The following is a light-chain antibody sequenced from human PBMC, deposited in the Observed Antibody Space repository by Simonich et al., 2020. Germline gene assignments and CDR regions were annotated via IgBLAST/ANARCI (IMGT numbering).Light chain of an antibody. CDR1: QSLLHSDGKTY. CDR2: EGS. J-gene: IGKJ3*01. V-gene: IGKV2D-29*02. CDR3: MQSIQLPPFT. Sequence: DIVMTQTLLSLSVTPGQPASISCKSSQSLLHSDGKTYLYWYLQKPGQSPQLLIYEGSNRFSVVPDRFSGSGSGTDFTLKISRVEAEDVGVYYCMQSIQLPPFTFGPGTKVDIK.